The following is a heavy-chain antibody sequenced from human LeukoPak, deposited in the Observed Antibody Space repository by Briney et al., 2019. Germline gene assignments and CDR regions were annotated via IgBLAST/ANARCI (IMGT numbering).Heavy chain of an antibody. CDR3: ARGSTSDWPLEY. V-gene: IGHV1-3*01. CDR2: INAYNGDT. J-gene: IGHJ4*02. D-gene: IGHD2-21*02. CDR1: GYIFINYA. Sequence: ASVKVSCKASGYIFINYAIHWVRQASGQRLEWMGWINAYNGDTEYSQKFQGRVTIARDTSASIAYMELSTLRSEDTAVYYCARGSTSDWPLEYWGRGILVTVSS.